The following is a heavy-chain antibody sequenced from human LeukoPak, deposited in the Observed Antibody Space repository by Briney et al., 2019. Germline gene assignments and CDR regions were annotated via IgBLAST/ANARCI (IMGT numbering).Heavy chain of an antibody. D-gene: IGHD5-12*01. CDR3: ARVEGNIVTTTEGYFDY. V-gene: IGHV3-13*01. J-gene: IGHJ4*02. CDR2: IGTAGDT. CDR1: GFTFSSYD. Sequence: GGSLRLSCAASGFTFSSYDMHWVRQATGKGLEWVSAIGTAGDTYYPGSVKGRFTISRDNAKNSLYLQMNSLRAEDTAIYYRARVEGNIVTTTEGYFDYWGQGTLVTVSS.